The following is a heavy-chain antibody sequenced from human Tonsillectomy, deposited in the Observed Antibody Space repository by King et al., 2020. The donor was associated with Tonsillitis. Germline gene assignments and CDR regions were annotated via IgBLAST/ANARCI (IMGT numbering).Heavy chain of an antibody. V-gene: IGHV1-18*01. CDR2: ISAYYGNT. CDR1: GYTFTSYG. Sequence: QLVQSGAEVKKPGASVKVSCKTSGYTFTSYGITWVRQAPGQGLEWMGWISAYYGNTIYAQKLQDRVTMTTDTSTSTAYMELRSLRSDDTAVYYCARDTRGGYYYYYGMDVWGQGTTVTVSS. J-gene: IGHJ6*02. CDR3: ARDTRGGYYYYYGMDV. D-gene: IGHD3-3*01.